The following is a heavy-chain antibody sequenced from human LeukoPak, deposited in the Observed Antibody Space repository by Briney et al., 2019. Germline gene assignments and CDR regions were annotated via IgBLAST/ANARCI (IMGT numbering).Heavy chain of an antibody. CDR3: ARGTPGSNDAFDI. CDR2: ISWNSGSI. Sequence: LRLSCAASGFTFDDYAMHWVRQAPGKGLEWVSGISWNSGSIGYADSVKGRFTISRDNAKNSLYLQMNSLRAEDTAVYYCARGTPGSNDAFDIWGQGTMVTVSS. J-gene: IGHJ3*02. V-gene: IGHV3-9*01. CDR1: GFTFDDYA.